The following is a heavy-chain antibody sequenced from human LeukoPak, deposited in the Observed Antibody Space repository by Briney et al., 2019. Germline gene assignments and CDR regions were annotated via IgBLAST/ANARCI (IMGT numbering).Heavy chain of an antibody. V-gene: IGHV3-21*04. D-gene: IGHD3-10*01. Sequence: GGSLRLSCAASEFTFSSYSTNWVRQAPGMGLEWVSSISSSTSYIYYADSVKGRFTISRDNAKNSLYLQMNSLRAEDTALYYCARIKGGFGAFDIWGQGTMVTVSS. CDR1: EFTFSSYS. CDR3: ARIKGGFGAFDI. J-gene: IGHJ3*02. CDR2: ISSSTSYI.